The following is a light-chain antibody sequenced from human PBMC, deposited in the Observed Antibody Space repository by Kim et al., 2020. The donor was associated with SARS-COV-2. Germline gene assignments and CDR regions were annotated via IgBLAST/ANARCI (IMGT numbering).Light chain of an antibody. CDR2: WAS. CDR1: QSVLNSYDNKNY. CDR3: QQYNSNPRT. V-gene: IGKV4-1*01. Sequence: RATINCKSSQSVLNSYDNKNYLAWYQQKPGQCPKLLINWASTRDSGVPDRFSGSGSGTDFTLTISSLQAEDVAVYYCQQYNSNPRTFGQGTKVEI. J-gene: IGKJ1*01.